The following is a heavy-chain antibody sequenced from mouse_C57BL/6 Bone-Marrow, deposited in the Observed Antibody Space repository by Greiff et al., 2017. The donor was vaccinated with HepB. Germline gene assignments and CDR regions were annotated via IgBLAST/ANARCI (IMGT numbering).Heavy chain of an antibody. CDR1: GFNIKDYY. V-gene: IGHV14-2*01. D-gene: IGHD3-2*02. CDR2: IDPEDGET. Sequence: VQLQQSGAELVKPGASVKLSCTASGFNIKDYYMHWVKQRTEQGLEWIGRIDPEDGETKSAPKFQGKATITADTSSNTAYLQLSSLTSEDTAVYYGARDSSGYDYAMDYWGQGTSVTVSS. CDR3: ARDSSGYDYAMDY. J-gene: IGHJ4*01.